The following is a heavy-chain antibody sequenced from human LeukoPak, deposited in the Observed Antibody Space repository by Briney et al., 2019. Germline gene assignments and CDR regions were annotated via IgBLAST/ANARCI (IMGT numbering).Heavy chain of an antibody. J-gene: IGHJ3*02. Sequence: PSETLSLTCTVSGGSIPISTYYWGWVRQPPGKGLEWIGSIYYSGTTKYNPSLKSRVTISVDTSKYQFSLKLSSVTAADTAVYYCAREYYDSNKAPAFDIWGQGTMVTVS. CDR3: AREYYDSNKAPAFDI. V-gene: IGHV4-39*07. CDR2: IYYSGTT. D-gene: IGHD3-22*01. CDR1: GGSIPISTYY.